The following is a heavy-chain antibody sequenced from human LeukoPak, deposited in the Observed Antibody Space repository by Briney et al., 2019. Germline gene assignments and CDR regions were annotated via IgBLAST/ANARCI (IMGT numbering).Heavy chain of an antibody. J-gene: IGHJ5*02. D-gene: IGHD4-11*01. V-gene: IGHV4-30-4*08. Sequence: SETLSLTCTVSGGSISSGDYYWSWIRQPPGKGLEWIGYIYYSGSTYYNPSLKSRVTISVDTSKNQFSLKLSSVTAADTAVYYCARGRDYRGWFDPWGQGTLVTVSS. CDR1: GGSISSGDYY. CDR3: ARGRDYRGWFDP. CDR2: IYYSGST.